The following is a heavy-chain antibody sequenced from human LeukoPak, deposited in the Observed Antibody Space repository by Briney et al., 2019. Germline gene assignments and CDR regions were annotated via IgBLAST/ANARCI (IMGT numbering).Heavy chain of an antibody. CDR1: GFTISNYW. Sequence: GGSLRLSCAASGFTISNYWMHWVRQAPGEGLEWVSRIKSDGSSTNYADSVKGRFTISRDNAKNSLYLQMNSLRAEDTAVYYCARPNYDILTGYSSWGQGTLVTVSS. CDR3: ARPNYDILTGYSS. V-gene: IGHV3-74*01. J-gene: IGHJ4*02. D-gene: IGHD3-9*01. CDR2: IKSDGSST.